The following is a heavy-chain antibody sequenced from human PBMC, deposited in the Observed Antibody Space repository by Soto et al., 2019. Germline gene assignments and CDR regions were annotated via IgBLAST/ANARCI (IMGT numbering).Heavy chain of an antibody. D-gene: IGHD3-22*01. CDR2: INPNSGGT. CDR3: ALVYYCDSSGYALLDC. Sequence: ASGKASCKASGYTFTGYDMHWVRQAPGQGLEWMGWINPNSGGTNYAQKFQGWVTMTRDTSISTAYMELSRLRSDDTAVYYCALVYYCDSSGYALLDCWGQGTLVTVSS. CDR1: GYTFTGYD. V-gene: IGHV1-2*04. J-gene: IGHJ4*01.